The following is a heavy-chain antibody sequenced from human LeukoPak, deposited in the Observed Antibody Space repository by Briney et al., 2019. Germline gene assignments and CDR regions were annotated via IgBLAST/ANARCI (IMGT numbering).Heavy chain of an antibody. Sequence: GGSLRLSCAASGFSFSSYAMSWVRQAPGKGLEWVSAMSSSDDGRYYAASVRGRFTISRDTSRSTLYLQMNSLRAEDAAIYYCAKAPVTSCRGAFCYPFDYWGQGTLVTVSS. CDR2: MSSSDDGR. D-gene: IGHD2-15*01. CDR1: GFSFSSYA. CDR3: AKAPVTSCRGAFCYPFDY. J-gene: IGHJ4*02. V-gene: IGHV3-23*01.